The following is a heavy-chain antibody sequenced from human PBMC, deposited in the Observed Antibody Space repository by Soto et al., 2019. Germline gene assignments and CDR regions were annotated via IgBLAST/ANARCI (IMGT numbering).Heavy chain of an antibody. Sequence: PGGSLSLSCAASGFTFSTYTMNWVRQAPGKGLEWISSISSGSSYIYYAGSVKGRFTISRDNAKSSLFLQMNSLRADDTAVYYCARDILSGGAYPDSWGQGTKVTVSS. J-gene: IGHJ5*01. D-gene: IGHD3-10*01. CDR1: GFTFSTYT. V-gene: IGHV3-21*01. CDR3: ARDILSGGAYPDS. CDR2: ISSGSSYI.